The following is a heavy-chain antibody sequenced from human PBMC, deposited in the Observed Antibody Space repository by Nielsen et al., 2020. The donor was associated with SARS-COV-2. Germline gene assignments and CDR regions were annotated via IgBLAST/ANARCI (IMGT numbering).Heavy chain of an antibody. CDR3: ARASKVAGTSWFDP. J-gene: IGHJ5*02. D-gene: IGHD6-19*01. CDR2: IWYDGSNK. Sequence: WIRQPPGKGLEWVAVIWYDGSNKYYADSVKGRFTISRDNSKNTLYLQMNSLRAEDTAVYYCARASKVAGTSWFDPWGQGTLVTVSS. V-gene: IGHV3-33*01.